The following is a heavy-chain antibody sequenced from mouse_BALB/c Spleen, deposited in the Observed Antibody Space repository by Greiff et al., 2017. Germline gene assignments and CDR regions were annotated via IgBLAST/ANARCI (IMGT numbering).Heavy chain of an antibody. CDR1: GFTFSSFG. Sequence: EVHLVESGGGLVQPGGSRKLSCAASGFTFSSFGMHWVRQAPEKGLEWVAYISSGSSTIYYADTVKGRFTISRDNPKNTLFLQMTSLRSEDTAMYYCARGYGNPYYAMDYWGQGTSVTVSS. J-gene: IGHJ4*01. CDR2: ISSGSSTI. CDR3: ARGYGNPYYAMDY. V-gene: IGHV5-17*02. D-gene: IGHD2-10*02.